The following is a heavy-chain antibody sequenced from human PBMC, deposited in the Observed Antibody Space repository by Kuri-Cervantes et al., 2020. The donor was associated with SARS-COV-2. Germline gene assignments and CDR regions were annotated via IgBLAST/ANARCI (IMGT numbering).Heavy chain of an antibody. CDR1: GFTFSSHA. J-gene: IGHJ4*02. CDR2: ISGSGGST. Sequence: GESLKLPCSGSGFTFSSHAMSWVRQAPGQGLEWVSAISGSGGSTYYADSVKGQFTNSRDNSKNTLYLQMNSLRAEDTAVYYCVRDGDHWNFDYWGQGTLVTVSS. D-gene: IGHD1-1*01. V-gene: IGHV3-23*01. CDR3: VRDGDHWNFDY.